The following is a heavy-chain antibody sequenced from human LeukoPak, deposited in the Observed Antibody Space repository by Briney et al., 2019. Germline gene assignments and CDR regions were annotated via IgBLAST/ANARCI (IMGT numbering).Heavy chain of an antibody. Sequence: ASVKVSCKASGYTFTGYYIHWVRQAPGQGLEWMGWINPNSGGPNYAQKFQGRVTMTRDTSISTAYMEMSRLRSDDTAVYYCARDVSAVGTNWFDPWGQGTLVTVSS. V-gene: IGHV1-2*02. CDR2: INPNSGGP. J-gene: IGHJ5*02. D-gene: IGHD5-18*01. CDR3: ARDVSAVGTNWFDP. CDR1: GYTFTGYY.